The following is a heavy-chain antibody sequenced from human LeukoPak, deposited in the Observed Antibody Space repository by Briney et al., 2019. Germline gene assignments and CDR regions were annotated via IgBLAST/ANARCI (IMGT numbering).Heavy chain of an antibody. D-gene: IGHD3-22*01. CDR2: ISGSGSST. CDR3: ARGGYYDSSGYSGDY. CDR1: GFTFSDYA. J-gene: IGHJ4*02. Sequence: PGGSLRLSCAASGFTFSDYAMSWVRQAPGKGLEWVSAISGSGSSTYYADSVKGRFTISRDNAKNSLYLQMNSLRAEDTAVYYCARGGYYDSSGYSGDYWGQGTLVTVSS. V-gene: IGHV3-23*01.